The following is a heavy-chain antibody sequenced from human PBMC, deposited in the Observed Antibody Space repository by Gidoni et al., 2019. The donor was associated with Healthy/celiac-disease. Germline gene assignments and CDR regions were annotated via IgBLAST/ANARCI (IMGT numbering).Heavy chain of an antibody. J-gene: IGHJ6*02. D-gene: IGHD2-2*02. CDR2: ISEDGRIK. CDR1: GFTFGSYG. Sequence: QVQLVESGVGVVQPGRSLRLSWSTSGFTFGSYGIAWVRQAPGTGREGVALISEDGRIKKYAESVKGRFTISRENSKNTLYLQMNSLRAEDTAVYYCAKDGRGGGIYTYGLDVWGQGTTVTVSS. V-gene: IGHV3-30*18. CDR3: AKDGRGGGIYTYGLDV.